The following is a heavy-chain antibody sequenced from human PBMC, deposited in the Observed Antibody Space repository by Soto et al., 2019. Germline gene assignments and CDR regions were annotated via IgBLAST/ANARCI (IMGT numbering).Heavy chain of an antibody. CDR2: IYYSGNT. CDR3: ASSPEYYDFWSGYYTRPPNYYGMDV. Sequence: PSETLSLTCTVSGGSISSGTYYWGWIRQPPGKGLDWIGSIYYSGNTYYNPSLKSRVTISVDTSKNQFSLKLSSVTAADTAVYYCASSPEYYDFWSGYYTRPPNYYGMDVWGQGTTVTVSS. V-gene: IGHV4-39*01. D-gene: IGHD3-3*01. J-gene: IGHJ6*02. CDR1: GGSISSGTYY.